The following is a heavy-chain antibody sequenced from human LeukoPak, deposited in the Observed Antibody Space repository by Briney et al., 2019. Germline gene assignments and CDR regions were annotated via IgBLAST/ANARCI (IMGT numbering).Heavy chain of an antibody. D-gene: IGHD6-19*01. CDR3: VKNGWLDY. CDR2: ISTSCDYT. Sequence: PGGSLRLSCAASGFTFNSQNMNWPRQATGKGLEWVSYISTSCDYTKYADSVEGRFTISRDNAENSLFLLMNSLRVEDTAVYYCVKNGWLDYWGQGILVTVSP. V-gene: IGHV3-21*06. CDR1: GFTFNSQN. J-gene: IGHJ4*02.